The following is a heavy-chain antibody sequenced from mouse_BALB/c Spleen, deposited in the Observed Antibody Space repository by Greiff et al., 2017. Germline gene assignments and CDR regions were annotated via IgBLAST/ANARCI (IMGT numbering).Heavy chain of an antibody. J-gene: IGHJ2*01. CDR2: INPSNGRT. CDR1: GYTFTSYW. D-gene: IGHD2-1*01. CDR3: AGYYGNYFDY. V-gene: IGHV1S81*02. Sequence: QVQLQQPGAELVKPGASVKLSCKASGYTFTSYWMHWVKQRPGQGLEWIGEINPSNGRTNYNEKFKSKATLTVDKSSSTAYMQLSSLTSEDSAVYYCAGYYGNYFDYWGQGTTLTVSS.